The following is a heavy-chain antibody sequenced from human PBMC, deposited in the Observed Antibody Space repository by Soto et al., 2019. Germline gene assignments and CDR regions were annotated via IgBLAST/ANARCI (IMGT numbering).Heavy chain of an antibody. Sequence: ASVKVSCKASGYTFTSYDINWVRQATGQGLEWMGWMNPNSGNTGYAQKFQGRVTMTRNTSISTAYMELSSLRSEDTAVYYCARGLLLWLGEKSYAFDIWGQGTMVTVSS. CDR3: ARGLLLWLGEKSYAFDI. V-gene: IGHV1-8*01. J-gene: IGHJ3*02. CDR1: GYTFTSYD. CDR2: MNPNSGNT. D-gene: IGHD3-10*01.